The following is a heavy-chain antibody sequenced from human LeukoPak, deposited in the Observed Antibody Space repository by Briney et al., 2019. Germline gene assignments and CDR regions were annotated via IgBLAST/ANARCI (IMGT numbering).Heavy chain of an antibody. CDR2: IRSSSET. CDR1: GFIFSQYS. Sequence: SGGSLRPSCAASGFIFSQYSMNWVRQAPGKELEWVSHIRSSSETFYADSVKGRFTISRDNARNSLYLQMNNLRGEDTAIYYCARDAGNSGYGCDLWGQGTLVTVSS. D-gene: IGHD5-12*01. V-gene: IGHV3-48*01. CDR3: ARDAGNSGYGCDL. J-gene: IGHJ5*02.